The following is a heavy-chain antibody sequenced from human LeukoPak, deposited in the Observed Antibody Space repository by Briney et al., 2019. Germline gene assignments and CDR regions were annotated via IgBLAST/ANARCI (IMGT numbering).Heavy chain of an antibody. J-gene: IGHJ5*02. D-gene: IGHD2/OR15-2a*01. CDR1: GFTLSNSW. CDR2: INSDGSTT. Sequence: PGGSLRLSCAASGFTLSNSWIHWVRQAPGKGLVWVSRINSDGSTTTYADSAKGRFTISRDNAKSTLYLQMNSLRAEDTAVYYCARAARADCTSPTCHSWLAPWGQGTQVTVSS. CDR3: ARAARADCTSPTCHSWLAP. V-gene: IGHV3-74*01.